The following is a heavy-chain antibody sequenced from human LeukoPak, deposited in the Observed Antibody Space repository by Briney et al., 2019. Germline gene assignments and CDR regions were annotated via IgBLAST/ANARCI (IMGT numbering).Heavy chain of an antibody. D-gene: IGHD6-13*01. J-gene: IGHJ6*02. V-gene: IGHV6-1*01. CDR1: GDIVSINSAA. Sequence: RSQSLSLTCAISGDIVSINSAAWNWIRLSPSRGLEWPGRTYYRSKWYNDYAVSVKSRITNNPDTSKNQFSLQLNSVTPEDTAVYYCARGGWQQLSRCYYYGMDVWGQGTTVTVSS. CDR3: ARGGWQQLSRCYYYGMDV. CDR2: TYYRSKWYN.